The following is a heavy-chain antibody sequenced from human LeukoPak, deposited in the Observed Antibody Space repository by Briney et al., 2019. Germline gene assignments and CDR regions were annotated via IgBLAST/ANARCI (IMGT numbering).Heavy chain of an antibody. J-gene: IGHJ4*02. CDR1: GFTFSSYS. CDR3: ARVADMVRGVIHYYFDY. CDR2: ISSSGSYI. D-gene: IGHD3-10*01. V-gene: IGHV3-21*01. Sequence: PGGSLRLSCAASGFTFSSYSMNWVRQAPGKGLEWVSSISSSGSYIYYADSVKGRFTISRDNAKNSLYLQMNSLRAEDTAVYYCARVADMVRGVIHYYFDYWGQGTLVTVSS.